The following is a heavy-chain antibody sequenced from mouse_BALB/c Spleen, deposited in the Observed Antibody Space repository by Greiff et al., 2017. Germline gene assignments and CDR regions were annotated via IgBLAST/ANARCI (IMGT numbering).Heavy chain of an antibody. D-gene: IGHD1-1*01. CDR1: GYTFSSYW. CDR2: ILPGSGST. J-gene: IGHJ1*01. V-gene: IGHV1-9*01. Sequence: VQLQQSGAELMKPGASVKISCKATGYTFSSYWIEWVKQRPGHGLEWIGEILPGSGSTNYNEKFKGKATFTADTSSNTAYMQLSSLTSEDSAVYYCARRFYYYGSSYWYFDVWGAGTTVTVSS. CDR3: ARRFYYYGSSYWYFDV.